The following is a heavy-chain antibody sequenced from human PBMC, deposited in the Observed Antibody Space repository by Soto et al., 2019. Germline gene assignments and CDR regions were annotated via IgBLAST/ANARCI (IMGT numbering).Heavy chain of an antibody. CDR1: GGSISSGDYY. J-gene: IGHJ4*02. V-gene: IGHV4-30-4*01. D-gene: IGHD3-22*01. CDR2: IYYSGST. Sequence: SETLSLTCTVSGGSISSGDYYWSWIRQPPGKGLEWIGYIYYSGSTYYDPSLKSRVTISVDTSKNQFSLKLSSVTAADTAVYYCARVAGDSSGYYGSDYWGQGTLVTVSS. CDR3: ARVAGDSSGYYGSDY.